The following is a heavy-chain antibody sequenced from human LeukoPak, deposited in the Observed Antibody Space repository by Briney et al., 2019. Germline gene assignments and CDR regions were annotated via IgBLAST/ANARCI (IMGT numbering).Heavy chain of an antibody. CDR1: GGTFSSYA. CDR2: IIPIFGTA. J-gene: IGHJ6*02. V-gene: IGHV1-69*13. CDR3: AREQGSTSWYYYYYYGMDV. Sequence: SVKVSCKASGGTFSSYAISWVRQAPGQGLEWMGGIIPIFGTANYAQKFQGRVTITADESTSTAYMELSSLRSEDTAVYYCAREQGSTSWYYYYYYGMDVWGQGTTVTVSS. D-gene: IGHD2-2*01.